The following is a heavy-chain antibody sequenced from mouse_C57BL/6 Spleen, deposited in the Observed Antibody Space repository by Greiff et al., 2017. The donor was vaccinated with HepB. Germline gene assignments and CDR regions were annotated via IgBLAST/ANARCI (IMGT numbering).Heavy chain of an antibody. Sequence: VQLQQSGPELVKPGASVKMSCKASGYTFTDYNMHWVKQSHGKSLEWIGYINPNNGGTSYNQKFKGKATLTVNKSSSTAYMELRSLTSEDSAVYYCARSTLDYYGSSLFAYWGQGTLVTVSA. J-gene: IGHJ3*01. CDR3: ARSTLDYYGSSLFAY. V-gene: IGHV1-22*01. D-gene: IGHD1-1*01. CDR2: INPNNGGT. CDR1: GYTFTDYN.